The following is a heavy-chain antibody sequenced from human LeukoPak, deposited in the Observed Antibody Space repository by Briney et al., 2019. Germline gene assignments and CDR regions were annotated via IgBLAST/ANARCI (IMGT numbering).Heavy chain of an antibody. CDR1: GFTFSSYW. Sequence: GGSLRLSCAASGFTFSSYWMSWVRQAPGKGLEWEANIKQDGSEKYYVDSVKGRFTISRDNAKNSLYLQMNSLRAEDTAVYYCARDSSNWDFDYWGQGTLVTVSS. D-gene: IGHD7-27*01. CDR2: IKQDGSEK. V-gene: IGHV3-7*01. J-gene: IGHJ4*02. CDR3: ARDSSNWDFDY.